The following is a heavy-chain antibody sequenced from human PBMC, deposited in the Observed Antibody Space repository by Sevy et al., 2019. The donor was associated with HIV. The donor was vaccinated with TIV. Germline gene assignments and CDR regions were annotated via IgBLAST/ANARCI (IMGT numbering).Heavy chain of an antibody. D-gene: IGHD3-10*01. V-gene: IGHV4-39*01. CDR3: ARLTMVRGVIRFDY. CDR1: GGSISSSSYY. Sequence: SETLSLTCTVSGGSISSSSYYWGWIRQPPGKGLEWIGSIYYSGSTYYNPSLKSRVTMSVDTSKNQFSLKLSSVTAADTAVYYCARLTMVRGVIRFDYWGQGTLVTVSS. CDR2: IYYSGST. J-gene: IGHJ4*02.